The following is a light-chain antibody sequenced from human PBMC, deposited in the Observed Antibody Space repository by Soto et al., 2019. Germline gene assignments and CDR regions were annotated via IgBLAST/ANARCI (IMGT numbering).Light chain of an antibody. CDR1: QSVGSNY. CDR2: GAS. J-gene: IGKJ2*01. V-gene: IGKV3-20*01. CDR3: QQYGGSPPYT. Sequence: EIVLTQSPGTLSLSPGERATLSCRASQSVGSNYLAWYQQKPGQAPRLLIYGASNRASGSPDRFSGSGSGSDFTLTISRLEPEDFAVYYCQQYGGSPPYTFGQGTKLVIK.